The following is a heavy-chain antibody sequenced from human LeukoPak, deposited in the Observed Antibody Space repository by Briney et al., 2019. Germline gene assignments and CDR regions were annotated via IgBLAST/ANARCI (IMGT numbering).Heavy chain of an antibody. J-gene: IGHJ4*02. CDR3: ARGRGVFLYYFDY. V-gene: IGHV4-30-4*01. D-gene: IGHD3-3*01. CDR2: IYYSGST. CDR1: GGSISSGDYY. Sequence: SETLSLTCTVSGGSISSGDYYWSWIRQPPGKGLEWIGYIYYSGSTYYNPSLKSRVTISVDTSKNQFSLKLSSVTAADTAVYYCARGRGVFLYYFDYWGQGTLVTVSS.